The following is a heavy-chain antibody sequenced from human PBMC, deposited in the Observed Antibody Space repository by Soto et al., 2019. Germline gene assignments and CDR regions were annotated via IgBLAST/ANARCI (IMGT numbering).Heavy chain of an antibody. Sequence: GGSLRLSCAASGFTFNSYAMNWVRQAPGKGLAWVSAIGTDGNTYYANSVKGRFTISRDNSRTTLYLQMNSLRVEDTALYYCVRKYPGTRPFDYWGQGNLVTVSS. CDR2: IGTDGNT. CDR3: VRKYPGTRPFDY. CDR1: GFTFNSYA. V-gene: IGHV3-23*01. D-gene: IGHD2-2*01. J-gene: IGHJ4*01.